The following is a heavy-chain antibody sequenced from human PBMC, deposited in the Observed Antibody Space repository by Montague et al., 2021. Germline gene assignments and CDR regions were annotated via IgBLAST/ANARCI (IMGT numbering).Heavy chain of an antibody. D-gene: IGHD6-13*01. V-gene: IGHV4-59*12. CDR2: VYFSGST. J-gene: IGHJ4*02. CDR1: GDSITGYY. Sequence: SETLSLTCSVSGDSITGYYWCWIRLPPGKGMELIGSVYFSGSTSYNPSLTSRAIISVESAKNQISLSLNPATAAATAVYYCERGQDYDSRWFYWGQGTPITVSA. CDR3: ERGQDYDSRWFY.